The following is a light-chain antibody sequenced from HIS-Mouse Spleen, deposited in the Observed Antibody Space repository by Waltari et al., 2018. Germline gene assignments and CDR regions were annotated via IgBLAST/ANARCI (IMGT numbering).Light chain of an antibody. V-gene: IGLV1-47*01. CDR1: SSNIGSNY. CDR2: RNK. Sequence: QSVLTQPPSASGTPGQRVTISCSGSSSNIGSNYVYCYQQLPGTAPKLLIYRNKQRPSGVPDRFSGSKSGTSASLAISGLRSEDEADYYCAAWDDSLSGVFGGGTKLTVL. J-gene: IGLJ2*01. CDR3: AAWDDSLSGV.